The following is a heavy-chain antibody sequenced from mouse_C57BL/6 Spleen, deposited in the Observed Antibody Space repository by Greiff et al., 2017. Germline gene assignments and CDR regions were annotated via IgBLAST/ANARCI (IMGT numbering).Heavy chain of an antibody. CDR1: GYTFTSYD. CDR2: IYPRDGST. J-gene: IGHJ2*01. CDR3: ARAQDYFDY. Sequence: QVQLQQSGPELVKPGASVKFSFQASGYTFTSYDLNWVQQMPGQGLEWIGWIYPRDGSTKYNEKLKGKATLTVDKSYSTAYMELHSLTSEDSAVYFCARAQDYFDYWGKGTTLTVS. V-gene: IGHV1-85*01.